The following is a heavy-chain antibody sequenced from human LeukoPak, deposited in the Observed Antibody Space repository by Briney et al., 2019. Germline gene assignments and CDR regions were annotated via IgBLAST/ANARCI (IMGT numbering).Heavy chain of an antibody. V-gene: IGHV4-34*09. CDR2: IYHSGNT. CDR1: GGSFSGYY. J-gene: IGHJ4*02. Sequence: SETLSLTCAVYGGSFSGYYWSWIRQHPGKGLEWIGYIYHSGNTYYNPSLKSRITISVDTSKNQFSLKLSSVTAADTAVYYCAREIYYGSGSYSGYYFDYWGQGTLVTVSS. CDR3: AREIYYGSGSYSGYYFDY. D-gene: IGHD3-10*01.